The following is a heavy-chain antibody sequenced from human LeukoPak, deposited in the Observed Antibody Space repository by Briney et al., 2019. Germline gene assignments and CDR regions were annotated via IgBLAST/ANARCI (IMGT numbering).Heavy chain of an antibody. J-gene: IGHJ4*02. V-gene: IGHV3-23*01. D-gene: IGHD2-15*01. CDR2: ISGGGDST. CDR3: AKGLGSRPSRYYLEY. Sequence: GGSLRLSCAASGFTFSTYAMSWVRQAPGKGLEWVSGISGGGDSTYYADSVKGRFTISRDNSKNTLYLQMNSLRAEDTAVYHCAKGLGSRPSRYYLEYWGQGTLVTVSS. CDR1: GFTFSTYA.